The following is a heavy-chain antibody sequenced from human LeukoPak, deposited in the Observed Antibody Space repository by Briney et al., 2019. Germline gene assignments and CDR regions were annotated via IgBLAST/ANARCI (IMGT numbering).Heavy chain of an antibody. CDR2: ISSNGGST. Sequence: PGGSLRLSCAASGFTFSSYAMHWVRQAPGKGLEYVSAISSNGGSTYYANSVKGRFTISRDNSKNTLYLQMGSLRAEDMAVYYCARDLGNYWGQGTLATVSS. D-gene: IGHD2-15*01. J-gene: IGHJ4*02. V-gene: IGHV3-64*01. CDR1: GFTFSSYA. CDR3: ARDLGNY.